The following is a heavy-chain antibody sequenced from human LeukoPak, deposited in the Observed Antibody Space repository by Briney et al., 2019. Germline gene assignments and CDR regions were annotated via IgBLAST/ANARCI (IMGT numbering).Heavy chain of an antibody. CDR2: IIPIFGIA. CDR3: ASGEGYTGY. Sequence: ASVKVSCKASGGTFSSYAISWVRQAPGQGLEWMGRIIPIFGIANYAQKFQGRVTITADKPTSTAYMELSSLRSEDTAVYYCASGEGYTGYWGQGTLVTVSS. J-gene: IGHJ4*02. CDR1: GGTFSSYA. D-gene: IGHD6-13*01. V-gene: IGHV1-69*04.